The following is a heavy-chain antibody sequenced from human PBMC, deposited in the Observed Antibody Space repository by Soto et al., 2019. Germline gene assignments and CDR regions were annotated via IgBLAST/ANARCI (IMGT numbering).Heavy chain of an antibody. CDR2: IIPIPGTA. CDR1: GGTFGSYA. CDR3: ARSQVSTTSIIIYHYYYYGMGV. D-gene: IGHD2-2*01. J-gene: IGHJ6*02. Sequence: QVQLVQSGAEVKKPGSSVKVSCKASGGTFGSYAISWVRQAPGQGLEWMGGIIPIPGTANYAQKFQGRVTMAADDSTSTAYMELSSLRPAHTAVYSCARSQVSTTSIIIYHYYYYGMGVWCQGTKVSVSS. V-gene: IGHV1-69*01.